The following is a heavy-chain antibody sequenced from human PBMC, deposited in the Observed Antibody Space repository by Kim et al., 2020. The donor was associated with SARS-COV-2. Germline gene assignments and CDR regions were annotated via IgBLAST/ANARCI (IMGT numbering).Heavy chain of an antibody. CDR1: GGSFSGYY. J-gene: IGHJ4*01. CDR2: INHSGST. CDR3: SRGRTVAQPFDS. V-gene: IGHV4-34*01. Sequence: SETLSLTCAAYGGSFSGYYWSWIRQPPGKGLEWIWEINHSGSTNYNPSLKSRVTISVDTSKNQFSLKLSSVTAADTAAYYCSRGRTVAQPFDSWG. D-gene: IGHD4-4*01.